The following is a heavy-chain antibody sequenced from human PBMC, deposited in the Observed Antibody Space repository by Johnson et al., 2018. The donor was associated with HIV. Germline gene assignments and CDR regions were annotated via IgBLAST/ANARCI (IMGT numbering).Heavy chain of an antibody. J-gene: IGHJ3*02. CDR3: ARGGDDAFDS. CDR2: ISYDGSNK. CDR1: GFTFSSYA. D-gene: IGHD7-27*01. Sequence: QVQLVESGGGVVQPGRSLRLSCAASGFTFSSYAMHWVRQAPGKGLEWVAVISYDGSNKYYADSVKGRFTISRDNSKNTIYMQMNSLRAEDTAVYYWARGGDDAFDSGGQGTMVTVSS. V-gene: IGHV3-30-3*01.